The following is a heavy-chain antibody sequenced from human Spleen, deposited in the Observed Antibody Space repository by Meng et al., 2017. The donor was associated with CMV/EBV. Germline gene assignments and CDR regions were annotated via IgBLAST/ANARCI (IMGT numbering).Heavy chain of an antibody. CDR3: ARDLADGFWSGCYDY. CDR1: DICWCNV. D-gene: IGHD3-3*01. Sequence: DICWCNVISWVRQAPGQGFEWMGGISPILGSANYAQKFVGRVTITADESTKIAYMELSSLRSDDTAIYYCARDLADGFWSGCYDYWGQGTLVTVSS. CDR2: ISPILGSA. J-gene: IGHJ4*02. V-gene: IGHV1-69*01.